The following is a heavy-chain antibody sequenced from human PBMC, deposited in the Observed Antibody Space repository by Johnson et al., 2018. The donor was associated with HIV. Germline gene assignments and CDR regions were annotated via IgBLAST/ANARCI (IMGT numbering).Heavy chain of an antibody. V-gene: IGHV3-74*01. CDR2: INWDGSST. D-gene: IGHD5-18*01. Sequence: VQLVESGGGLVQPGGSLRLSCAASGFIFSSYWMHWVRQAPGKGLVWVSRINWDGSSTTYADSVKGRFTISRDNAKNTLYLQMNSLRSEDTAVYYGPRETTSAMSGDAFDIWGQGTMVTVSS. CDR3: PRETTSAMSGDAFDI. CDR1: GFIFSSYW. J-gene: IGHJ3*02.